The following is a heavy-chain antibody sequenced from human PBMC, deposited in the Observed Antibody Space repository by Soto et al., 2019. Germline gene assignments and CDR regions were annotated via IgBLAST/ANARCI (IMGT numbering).Heavy chain of an antibody. Sequence: GASVKVSCKASGYTFTSYDIDWVRQATGQGLEWMGWMNPNSGNTGYAQKFQGRVAMTRNTSISTAYMELSSLRSEDTAVYYCARGEGGGEYYYYYYMDVWGKGTTVTVSS. CDR2: MNPNSGNT. J-gene: IGHJ6*03. D-gene: IGHD2-15*01. CDR1: GYTFTSYD. CDR3: ARGEGGGEYYYYYYMDV. V-gene: IGHV1-8*01.